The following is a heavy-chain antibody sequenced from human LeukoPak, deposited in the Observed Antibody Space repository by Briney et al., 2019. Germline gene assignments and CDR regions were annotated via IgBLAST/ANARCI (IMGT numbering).Heavy chain of an antibody. Sequence: GGSLRLSCAASGFTFSSYGMHWVRKATGKGLEWVSAIGTAGDTYYPGSVKGRFTISRENAKNSLYLQMNSLRAGDTAVYYCARVSFTCSGGSCYSPGAFDIWGQGTMVTVSS. CDR2: IGTAGDT. CDR3: ARVSFTCSGGSCYSPGAFDI. V-gene: IGHV3-13*01. D-gene: IGHD2-15*01. CDR1: GFTFSSYG. J-gene: IGHJ3*02.